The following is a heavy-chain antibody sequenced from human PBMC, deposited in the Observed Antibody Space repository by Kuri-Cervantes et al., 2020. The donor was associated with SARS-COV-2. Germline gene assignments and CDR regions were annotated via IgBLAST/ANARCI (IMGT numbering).Heavy chain of an antibody. V-gene: IGHV4-30-4*08. CDR3: ARDYYDSSGYLVEPGDY. J-gene: IGHJ4*02. CDR1: GGSISSGDYS. Sequence: SETLSLTCSVSGGSISSGDYSCFWIRQPPGGGLEWIGYIYYTGSTYYNPSLKSRVSMSVDTSKNQFSLKLTSVTAADTAVYYCARDYYDSSGYLVEPGDYWGQGTLVTVSS. D-gene: IGHD3-22*01. CDR2: IYYTGST.